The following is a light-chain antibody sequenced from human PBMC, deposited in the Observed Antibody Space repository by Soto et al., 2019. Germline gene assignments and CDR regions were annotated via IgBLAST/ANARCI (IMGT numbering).Light chain of an antibody. CDR2: GAS. CDR3: QQYDDWLRLT. Sequence: EIVWTQSQGTLSLSAGGRATLSCRASQSVNIYLAWYQQKPGQAPRLLIFGASYRATGIPARFSGSGSGTEFNLTISSLQSEDFAVYFCQQYDDWLRLTFGGGTKVDIK. J-gene: IGKJ4*01. V-gene: IGKV3D-15*01. CDR1: QSVNIY.